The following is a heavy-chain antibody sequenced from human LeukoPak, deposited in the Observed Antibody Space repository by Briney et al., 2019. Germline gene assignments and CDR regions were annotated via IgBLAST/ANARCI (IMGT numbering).Heavy chain of an antibody. CDR2: ISSSSSTI. CDR1: GFTFSSYS. J-gene: IGHJ3*02. V-gene: IGHV3-48*04. CDR3: AKGAYIRPDDAFDI. Sequence: GGSLRLSCAASGFTFSSYSMNWVRQAPGKGLEWVSFISSSSSTIYYADSVKGRFTISRDNAKNSLYLQMNSLRAEDTAVYYCAKGAYIRPDDAFDIWGQGTLVTVSS. D-gene: IGHD3-16*01.